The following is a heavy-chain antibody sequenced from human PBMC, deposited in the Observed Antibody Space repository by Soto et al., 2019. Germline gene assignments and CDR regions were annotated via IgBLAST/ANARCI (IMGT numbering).Heavy chain of an antibody. Sequence: PSETLSLTCAVYGGSFSGYYWSWIRQPPGKGLEWIGEINHSGSTNYNPSLKSRVTISVDTSKNQFSLKLSSVTAADTAVYYCAGGYTAMVTLNYWGQGTLVTVSS. CDR1: GGSFSGYY. CDR3: AGGYTAMVTLNY. J-gene: IGHJ4*02. CDR2: INHSGST. D-gene: IGHD5-18*01. V-gene: IGHV4-34*01.